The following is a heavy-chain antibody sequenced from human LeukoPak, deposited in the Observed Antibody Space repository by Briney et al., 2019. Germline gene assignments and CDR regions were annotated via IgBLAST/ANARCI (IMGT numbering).Heavy chain of an antibody. J-gene: IGHJ3*02. CDR3: ARVLSSRNAFDI. Sequence: SETLSLTCTVSGGSISSSSYYWGWIRQPPGRGLEWIGSIYYSGSTYYNPSLKSRVTISVDTSENQFSLKLSSVTAADTAVYYCARVLSSRNAFDIWGQGTMVTVSS. V-gene: IGHV4-39*07. CDR2: IYYSGST. CDR1: GGSISSSSYY.